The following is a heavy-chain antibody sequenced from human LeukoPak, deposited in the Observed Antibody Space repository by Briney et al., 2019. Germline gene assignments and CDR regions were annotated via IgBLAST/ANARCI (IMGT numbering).Heavy chain of an antibody. CDR3: ARHRGVGAIETGPTDAFDI. J-gene: IGHJ3*02. D-gene: IGHD1-26*01. V-gene: IGHV4-39*01. CDR1: GGSISSSFY. CDR2: IYYSGSA. Sequence: SETLSLTCTVSGGSISSSFYWAWIRQPPGKGLEWIGSIYYSGSAYYNPSLKSRVTISVDTSKDQFSLKLSSVTAADTAVYYCARHRGVGAIETGPTDAFDIWGQETLVTVSS.